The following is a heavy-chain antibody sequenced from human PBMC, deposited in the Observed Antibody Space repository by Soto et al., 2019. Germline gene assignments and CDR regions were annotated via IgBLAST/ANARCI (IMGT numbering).Heavy chain of an antibody. CDR1: GFTVSSNY. CDR2: IYSGGST. V-gene: IGHV3-53*02. Sequence: EVQLVETGGGLIQPGGSLRLSCAASGFTVSSNYMSWVRQAPGKGLEWVSVIYSGGSTYYADSVKGRFTISRDNSKNTLYLQMNSLRAEDTAVYYCARGFTPLYYDRSGGLDYWGQGTLVTVSS. J-gene: IGHJ4*02. CDR3: ARGFTPLYYDRSGGLDY. D-gene: IGHD3-22*01.